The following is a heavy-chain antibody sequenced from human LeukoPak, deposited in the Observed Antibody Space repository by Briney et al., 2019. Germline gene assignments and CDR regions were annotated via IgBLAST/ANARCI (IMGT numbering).Heavy chain of an antibody. CDR3: ARDDYYYDSSGYYYSVAFDI. CDR1: GFTFRSYW. Sequence: PGGSLRLSCAASGFTFRSYWMSWVRQAPGKGLEWVASIKQDGSVKYYVDSLKGRLSISRDNAKNSLYLQMNSLRDEDTAVYYCARDDYYYDSSGYYYSVAFDIWGQGTMVTVSS. V-gene: IGHV3-7*01. D-gene: IGHD3-22*01. J-gene: IGHJ3*02. CDR2: IKQDGSVK.